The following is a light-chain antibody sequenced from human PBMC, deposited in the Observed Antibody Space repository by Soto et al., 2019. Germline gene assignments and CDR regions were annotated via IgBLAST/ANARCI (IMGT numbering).Light chain of an antibody. V-gene: IGKV3-15*01. J-gene: IGKJ1*01. CDR2: GAS. CDR3: QHYYNWPRT. Sequence: EIVMTQSPATLSLSPGERATLSCRASQSGSSYLAWYQQKPGQPPRLLFYGASTRATGIPARFYGSGSGTEFTLTISSLQSEDFAAYYCQHYYNWPRTFGQGTKVDIK. CDR1: QSGSSY.